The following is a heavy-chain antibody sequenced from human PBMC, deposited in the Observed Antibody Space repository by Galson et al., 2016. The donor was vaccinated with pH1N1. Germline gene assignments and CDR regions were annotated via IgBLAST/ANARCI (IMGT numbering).Heavy chain of an antibody. J-gene: IGHJ4*02. D-gene: IGHD5-18*01. Sequence: SLRHSCAASGFTFDDYAMHWVRQAPGKGLEWVSGISWTSGSIGYADSVKGRLTISRDNAKNSLYLQMNSLRAEDTALYYCAKVTGYLYGYVDYWGQGTLVTVSS. V-gene: IGHV3-9*01. CDR1: GFTFDDYA. CDR2: ISWTSGSI. CDR3: AKVTGYLYGYVDY.